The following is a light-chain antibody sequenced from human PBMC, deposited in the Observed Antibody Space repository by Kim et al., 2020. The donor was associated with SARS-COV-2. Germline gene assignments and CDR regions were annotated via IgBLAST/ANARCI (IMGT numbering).Light chain of an antibody. CDR2: AAS. Sequence: SSVGDRVTIPCRASQYISNYLAWFQLKPGKAPKLLIYAASALQPGVPSRFSGSGSGTDFTLTVTSLQPEDVATYYCQKCNSAPWTFGQGTKVDIK. CDR1: QYISNY. J-gene: IGKJ1*01. V-gene: IGKV1-27*01. CDR3: QKCNSAPWT.